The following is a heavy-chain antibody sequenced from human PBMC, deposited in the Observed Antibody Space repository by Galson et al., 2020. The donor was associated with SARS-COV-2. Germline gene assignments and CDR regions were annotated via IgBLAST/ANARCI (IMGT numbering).Heavy chain of an antibody. D-gene: IGHD5-12*01. Sequence: GGSLRLSCAASGFTVSSNYMSWVRQAPGKGLEWVSVIYSGGSTYYADSVKGRFTISRDNSKNTLYLQMNSLRAEDTAVYYCARDEYRYSGYDWGYYGMDVWGQGTTVTVSS. CDR3: ARDEYRYSGYDWGYYGMDV. CDR1: GFTVSSNY. J-gene: IGHJ6*02. V-gene: IGHV3-66*01. CDR2: IYSGGST.